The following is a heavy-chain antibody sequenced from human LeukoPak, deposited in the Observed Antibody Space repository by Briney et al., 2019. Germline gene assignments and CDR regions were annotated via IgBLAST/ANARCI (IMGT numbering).Heavy chain of an antibody. CDR1: GFTFSSYA. J-gene: IGHJ4*02. D-gene: IGHD4-17*01. Sequence: GGSLRLPCAASGFTFSSYAMSWVRQAPGKGLEWVSAISGSGGSTYYADSVKGRFTISRDNSKNTLYLQMNSLRAEDTAVYYCAKAPPDYGGNSGFAEFDYWGQGTLVTVSS. V-gene: IGHV3-23*01. CDR2: ISGSGGST. CDR3: AKAPPDYGGNSGFAEFDY.